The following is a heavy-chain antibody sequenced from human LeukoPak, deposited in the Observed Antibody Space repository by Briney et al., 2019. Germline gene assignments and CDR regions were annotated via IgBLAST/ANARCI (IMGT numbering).Heavy chain of an antibody. D-gene: IGHD2-15*01. CDR3: ARDYIRLRGYYFDY. V-gene: IGHV3-30-3*01. Sequence: TGGSLRLSCAASGFTFSSYAMHWVRQAPGKGLEWVAVISYDGSNKYYADSVKGRFTISRDNSKNTLYLQMNSLRAEDTAVYYCARDYIRLRGYYFDYWGQGTLVTVSS. CDR2: ISYDGSNK. CDR1: GFTFSSYA. J-gene: IGHJ4*02.